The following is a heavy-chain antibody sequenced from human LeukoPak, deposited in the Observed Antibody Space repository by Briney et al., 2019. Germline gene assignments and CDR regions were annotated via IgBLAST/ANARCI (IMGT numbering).Heavy chain of an antibody. CDR3: ATPRLESHDIQFDY. D-gene: IGHD1-1*01. CDR1: GLPFSDYA. J-gene: IGHJ4*02. Sequence: PGGSLRLSCSVSGLPFSDYALSWVGQLPGKGLEWVGFIRISAYGATTEYSAPVKDRFSISRDDSNSLVYLQMNTLKTEDTAVYYCATPRLESHDIQFDYWGQGAQVTVSS. V-gene: IGHV3-49*04. CDR2: IRISAYGATT.